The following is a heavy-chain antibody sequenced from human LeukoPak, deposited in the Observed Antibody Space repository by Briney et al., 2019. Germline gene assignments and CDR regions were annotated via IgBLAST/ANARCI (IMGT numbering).Heavy chain of an antibody. CDR2: ISGSGGST. J-gene: IGHJ6*03. V-gene: IGHV3-23*01. D-gene: IGHD3-10*01. Sequence: GGSLRLSCAASGFTFSSYGMSWVRQVPGKGLEWVSIISGSGGSTYYADSVKGRFTISRDNSKNTLYLQMNSLRAEDTAVYYCAKASRGYYYNYYYYMDVWGKGTTVTVSS. CDR1: GFTFSSYG. CDR3: AKASRGYYYNYYYYMDV.